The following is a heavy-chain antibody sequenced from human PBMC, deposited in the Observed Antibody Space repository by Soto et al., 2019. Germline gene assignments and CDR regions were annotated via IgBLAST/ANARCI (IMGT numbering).Heavy chain of an antibody. CDR3: ASSPYSSSSSGYFDY. J-gene: IGHJ4*02. V-gene: IGHV1-46*01. CDR1: GYTFTSYY. Sequence: GASVKVSCKASGYTFTSYYMHWVRQAPGQGLEWMGIINPSGGSTSYAQKFQGRVTMTTDTSTSTAYMELSSLRSEDTAVYYCASSPYSSSSSGYFDYWGQGTLVTVSS. CDR2: INPSGGST. D-gene: IGHD6-6*01.